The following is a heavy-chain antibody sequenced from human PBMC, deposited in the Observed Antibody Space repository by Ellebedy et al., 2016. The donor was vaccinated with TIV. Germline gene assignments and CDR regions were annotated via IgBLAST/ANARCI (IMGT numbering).Heavy chain of an antibody. CDR2: IGTAPDT. CDR3: ARGGSGSYYFDY. V-gene: IGHV3-13*01. CDR1: GFTFSSYD. J-gene: IGHJ4*02. D-gene: IGHD1-26*01. Sequence: GESLKISXAASGFTFSSYDMHWVRQGIGKGLEWVAQIGTAPDTYYPASVKGRFTISRENAKNSLYLQMNSLRPGDTAVYYCARGGSGSYYFDYWGQGTLVTVSS.